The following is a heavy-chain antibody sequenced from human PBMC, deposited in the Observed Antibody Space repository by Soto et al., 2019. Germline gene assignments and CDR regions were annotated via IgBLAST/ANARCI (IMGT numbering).Heavy chain of an antibody. CDR2: FDPEDGET. D-gene: IGHD2-8*01. CDR1: GYTLTELS. J-gene: IGHJ3*02. Sequence: ASVKVSCKVSGYTLTELSMHWVRQAPGKGLEWMGGFDPEDGETIYAQKFQGRVTMTEDTSTDTAYMELSSLRSEDTAVYYCATGARVYAIRDDAFDIWGQGTMVTVSS. V-gene: IGHV1-24*01. CDR3: ATGARVYAIRDDAFDI.